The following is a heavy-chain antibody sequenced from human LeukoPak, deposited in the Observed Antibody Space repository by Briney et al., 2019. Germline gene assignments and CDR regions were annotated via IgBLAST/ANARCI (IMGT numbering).Heavy chain of an antibody. Sequence: GASVTVSCKASGGTFSSYAISWVRQAPGQGVEWMGRIIPILGIANYAQKFQGRVTITADKSTSTAYMELSSLRSEDTAVYYCAVSGYSYGNNWFDPWGQGTLVTVSS. CDR2: IIPILGIA. CDR1: GGTFSSYA. V-gene: IGHV1-69*04. CDR3: AVSGYSYGNNWFDP. J-gene: IGHJ5*02. D-gene: IGHD5-18*01.